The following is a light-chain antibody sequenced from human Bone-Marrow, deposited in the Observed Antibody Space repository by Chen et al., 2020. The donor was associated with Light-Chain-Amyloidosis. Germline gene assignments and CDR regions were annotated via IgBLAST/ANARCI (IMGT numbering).Light chain of an antibody. CDR3: MQSTLLYP. V-gene: IGKV2-30*02. CDR1: QSLVHSDGNTY. J-gene: IGKJ2*01. Sequence: DVVITQSPLSLPVTLGQPASLSCRSSQSLVHSDGNTYLNWFQQRQGQSPRRLLYKVSNRASGVPNRFSGSGSGTNFTLKIVAVEAEDIGVYYGMQSTLLYPFGQGTSWRSN. CDR2: KVS.